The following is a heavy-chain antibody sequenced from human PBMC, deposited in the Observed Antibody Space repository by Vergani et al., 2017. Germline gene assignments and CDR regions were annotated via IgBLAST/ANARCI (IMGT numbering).Heavy chain of an antibody. CDR1: GFTFSSYA. V-gene: IGHV3-23*01. D-gene: IGHD2-15*01. J-gene: IGHJ2*01. CDR3: AKNLAAAAAGHWYFDL. Sequence: EVQLLESGGGLVQPGGSLRLSCAASGFTFSSYAMSWVRQAPGKGLGWVSAISGSGGSTYYADSVKGRFTISRDNSKNTLYLQMNSLRAEDTAVYYCAKNLAAAAAGHWYFDLWGRGTLVTVSS. CDR2: ISGSGGST.